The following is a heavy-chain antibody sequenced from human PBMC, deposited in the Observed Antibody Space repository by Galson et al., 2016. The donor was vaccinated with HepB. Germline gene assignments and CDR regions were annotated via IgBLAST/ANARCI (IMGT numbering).Heavy chain of an antibody. CDR1: GLTLAGQG. D-gene: IGHD4-23*01. Sequence: SLRLSCAASGLTLAGQGMSWVRQAPGKGLEWVSDIVAGGNTYYADSVKGRFTISREISKNTLYLEMNSLRAEDTAIYYCGGHGGNSAWGQGTLVTVSS. CDR2: IVAGGNT. J-gene: IGHJ4*02. V-gene: IGHV3-23*01. CDR3: GGHGGNSA.